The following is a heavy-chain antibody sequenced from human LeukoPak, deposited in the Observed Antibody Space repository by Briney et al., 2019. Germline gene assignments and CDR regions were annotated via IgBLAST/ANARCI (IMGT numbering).Heavy chain of an antibody. V-gene: IGHV4-34*01. J-gene: IGHJ5*02. CDR1: GGSFSGYY. CDR2: INHSGST. D-gene: IGHD4-17*01. Sequence: PSETLSLTCAVYGGSFSGYYWSWIRQPPGKGLEWIGEINHSGSTNYNPSLESRVTISVDTSKNQFSLKLSSVTAADTAVYYCATYLYGDPSLNWFDPWGQGTLVTVSS. CDR3: ATYLYGDPSLNWFDP.